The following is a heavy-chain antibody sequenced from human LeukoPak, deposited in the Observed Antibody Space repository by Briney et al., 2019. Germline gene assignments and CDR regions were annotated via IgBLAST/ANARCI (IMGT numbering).Heavy chain of an antibody. J-gene: IGHJ5*02. Sequence: PGGSLRLSCTASGFTFSDYYMSWIRQAPGKGLEWVSYSSSSGSTIYYADSVKGRFTISRDNAKNSLYLQMNSLRAEDTAVYYCARDPVGLSSWFDPWGQGTLVTVSS. D-gene: IGHD4/OR15-4a*01. CDR2: SSSSGSTI. CDR1: GFTFSDYY. CDR3: ARDPVGLSSWFDP. V-gene: IGHV3-11*04.